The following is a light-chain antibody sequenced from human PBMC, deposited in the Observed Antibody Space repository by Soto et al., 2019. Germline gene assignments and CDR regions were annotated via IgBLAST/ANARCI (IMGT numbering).Light chain of an antibody. Sequence: EIVLTQSPATLSSFPGDRVTLSCRASQRVGSSFLAWYQQKPGQAPRVLIYGTSNRATGFPDRFSGSGSGTDFTLTISRLEPEDAAVYYCQQYGGSPQTFGQGTKVDIK. CDR2: GTS. J-gene: IGKJ1*01. CDR3: QQYGGSPQT. V-gene: IGKV3-20*01. CDR1: QRVGSSF.